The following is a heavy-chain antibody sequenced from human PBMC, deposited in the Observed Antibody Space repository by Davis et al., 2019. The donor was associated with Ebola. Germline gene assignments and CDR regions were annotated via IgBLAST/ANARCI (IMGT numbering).Heavy chain of an antibody. CDR2: VSFDGSNK. J-gene: IGHJ4*02. CDR1: GFTFSSYA. V-gene: IGHV3-30*18. D-gene: IGHD2-2*01. Sequence: GGSLRLSCAASGFTFSSYAMHWIRQAPGKGLEWVAGVSFDGSNKFYADSVQGRFTISRDNSENTLYLHMTSLRGEDTAVYYCAKNDRYCTGTNCSPSRNNYLDHWGQGTLVTVSS. CDR3: AKNDRYCTGTNCSPSRNNYLDH.